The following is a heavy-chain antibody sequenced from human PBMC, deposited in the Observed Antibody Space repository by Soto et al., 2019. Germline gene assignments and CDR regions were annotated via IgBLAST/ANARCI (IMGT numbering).Heavy chain of an antibody. J-gene: IGHJ4*02. D-gene: IGHD1-26*01. V-gene: IGHV4-34*01. Sequence: SETLSLTCAVYGGSFSRYYWSWIRQPPGKGLEWIGEINHSGSTNYNPSLKSRVTISVDTSKNQFSLKLSSVTAADTAVYYCASLIGMAKPYFDYWGQGTLVTVSS. CDR1: GGSFSRYY. CDR3: ASLIGMAKPYFDY. CDR2: INHSGST.